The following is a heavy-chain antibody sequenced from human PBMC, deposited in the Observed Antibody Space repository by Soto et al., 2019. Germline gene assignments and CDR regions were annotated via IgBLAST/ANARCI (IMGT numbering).Heavy chain of an antibody. Sequence: SGGSLRLSCAASEFTFNNYAMTWVRQTPGKGLEGVAGISGPGGRTYYADSVKGRFTISRDNSKNTLFLQMNGLRGEDTAVYYCAKVESYDFWGGYDYYDYSHYGMDVWGQGTTVTVSS. J-gene: IGHJ6*02. CDR2: ISGPGGRT. D-gene: IGHD3-3*01. CDR3: AKVESYDFWGGYDYYDYSHYGMDV. V-gene: IGHV3-23*01. CDR1: EFTFNNYA.